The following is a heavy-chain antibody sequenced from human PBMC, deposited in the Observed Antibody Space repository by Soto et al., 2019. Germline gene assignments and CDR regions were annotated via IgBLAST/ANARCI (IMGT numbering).Heavy chain of an antibody. J-gene: IGHJ4*02. CDR2: VFYIGNT. D-gene: IGHD5-12*01. CDR1: GDSIDRDFY. CDR3: ARTPDGYNHYFDL. V-gene: IGHV4-38-2*02. Sequence: QLQLHESGPGLVQPSGTLTLTCTVSGDSIDRDFYWTWIRQPPGKGLEFIGNVFYIGNTLYNPSLKGRVTISVDTSKNQFSLTLTSVTAADTARYFCARTPDGYNHYFDLWGQGPLVTVSS.